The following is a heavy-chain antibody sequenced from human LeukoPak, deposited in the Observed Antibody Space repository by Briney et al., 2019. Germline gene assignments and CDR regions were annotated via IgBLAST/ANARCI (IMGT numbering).Heavy chain of an antibody. V-gene: IGHV3-23*01. D-gene: IGHD3-10*01. J-gene: IGHJ4*02. CDR2: IDGSGGST. Sequence: GGSLRLSCAASGFTFSSYAMSWVRQAPGKGLEWVSAIDGSGGSTYYADSVKGRFTISRDNSKNTLYLQMNSLRAEDTAVYYCAKGSDYGSGSAFDYWGQGTLVTVSS. CDR3: AKGSDYGSGSAFDY. CDR1: GFTFSSYA.